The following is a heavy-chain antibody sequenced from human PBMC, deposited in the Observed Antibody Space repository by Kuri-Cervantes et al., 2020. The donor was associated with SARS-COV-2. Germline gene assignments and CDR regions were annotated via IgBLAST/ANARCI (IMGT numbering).Heavy chain of an antibody. CDR3: ARRTFRDSSCYGEYFQH. D-gene: IGHD3-22*01. CDR2: INPNSGGT. V-gene: IGHV1-2*06. J-gene: IGHJ1*01. Sequence: ASVKVSCKASGYTFTGYYMHWVRQAPGQGLQRMGRINPNSGGTNYAQKFQGRVTMTRDTSISTAYMELSRLRSDDTAVYYCARRTFRDSSCYGEYFQHWGQGTLVTVSS. CDR1: GYTFTGYY.